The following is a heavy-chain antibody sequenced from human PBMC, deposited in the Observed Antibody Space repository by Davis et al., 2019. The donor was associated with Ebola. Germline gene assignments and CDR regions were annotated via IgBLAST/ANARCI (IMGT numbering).Heavy chain of an antibody. CDR3: AKGDTDYDFWSGYPLD. D-gene: IGHD3-3*01. V-gene: IGHV3-66*01. Sequence: GESLKISCAASGFTVSSNYMSWVRQAPGKGLEWVSVIYSGGSTYYADSVKGRFTISRDNSKNTLYLQLNSLRAEDTAVYYCAKGDTDYDFWSGYPLDWGQGTLVTVSS. CDR1: GFTVSSNY. CDR2: IYSGGST. J-gene: IGHJ4*02.